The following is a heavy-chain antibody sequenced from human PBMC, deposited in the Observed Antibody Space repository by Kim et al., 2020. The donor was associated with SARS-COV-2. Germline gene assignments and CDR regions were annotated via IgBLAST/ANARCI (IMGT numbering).Heavy chain of an antibody. Sequence: ASVKVSCKASGYTFTSYAMNWVRQAPGQGLEWMGWINTNTGNPTYAQGFTGRFVFSLDTSVSTAYLQISSLKAEDTAVYYCARDELLPIQDHYDILTVNWFDPWGQGTLVTVSS. D-gene: IGHD3-9*01. CDR2: INTNTGNP. CDR3: ARDELLPIQDHYDILTVNWFDP. CDR1: GYTFTSYA. J-gene: IGHJ5*02. V-gene: IGHV7-4-1*02.